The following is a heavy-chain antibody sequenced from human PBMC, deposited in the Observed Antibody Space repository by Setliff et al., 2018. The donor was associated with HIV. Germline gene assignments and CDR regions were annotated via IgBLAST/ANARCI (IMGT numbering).Heavy chain of an antibody. CDR1: GFTFSDYY. Sequence: LRLSCAASGFTFSDYYMTWIRQAPGKGLEWISYVSASSSYTNYADSVKGRFTISRDNAKNSLYLQMNSLRAEDTAVYYCARDLYTTSYYMTGYWGQGTLVTVSS. J-gene: IGHJ4*02. V-gene: IGHV3-11*05. D-gene: IGHD1-26*01. CDR3: ARDLYTTSYYMTGY. CDR2: VSASSSYT.